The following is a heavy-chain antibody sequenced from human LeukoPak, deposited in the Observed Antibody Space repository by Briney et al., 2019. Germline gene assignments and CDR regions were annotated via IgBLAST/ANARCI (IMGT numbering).Heavy chain of an antibody. CDR1: GFTFSSNS. V-gene: IGHV3-48*01. CDR2: ISSSSTTM. J-gene: IGHJ4*02. Sequence: PGGSLRLSCAASGFTFSSNSMNWVRQAPGKGLEWVSYISSSSTTMYYADSVKGRFTISRDNAKNSLYLQMNSLRAEDTAVYYCTRDERAGYNSGLGYWGQGTLVTVSS. D-gene: IGHD6-19*01. CDR3: TRDERAGYNSGLGY.